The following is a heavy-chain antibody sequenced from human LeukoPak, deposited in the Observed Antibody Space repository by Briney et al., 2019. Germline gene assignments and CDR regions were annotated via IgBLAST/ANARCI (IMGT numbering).Heavy chain of an antibody. Sequence: GASVKVSCKASGYTFTSYYMHWVRQAPGQGLEWMGIINPSGGSTSYAQKFQGRVTMTRDISTSTVYMELSSLRSEDTAVYYCARDSPYYYGSGSYQPWGQGTLVTVSS. D-gene: IGHD3-10*01. V-gene: IGHV1-46*01. CDR1: GYTFTSYY. J-gene: IGHJ5*02. CDR2: INPSGGST. CDR3: ARDSPYYYGSGSYQP.